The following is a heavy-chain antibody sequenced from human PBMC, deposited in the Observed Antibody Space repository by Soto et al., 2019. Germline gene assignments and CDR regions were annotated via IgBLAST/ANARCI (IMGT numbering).Heavy chain of an antibody. J-gene: IGHJ6*02. CDR1: GGSISSGDYF. D-gene: IGHD3-9*01. Sequence: SETLFLTCTVSGGSISSGDYFWSWIRQSPGKGLEWIGYISSIGSTYYNPSLKSRVSVSRDTSKNQFSLKLSSVTTTDTAVYYCARGLVIRPYYYNGMDVWRQGTTVTVSS. CDR3: ARGLVIRPYYYNGMDV. CDR2: ISSIGST. V-gene: IGHV4-30-4*01.